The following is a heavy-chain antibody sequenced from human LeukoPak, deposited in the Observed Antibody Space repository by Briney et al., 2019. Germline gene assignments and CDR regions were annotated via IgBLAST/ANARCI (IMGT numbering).Heavy chain of an antibody. J-gene: IGHJ4*02. D-gene: IGHD6-13*01. V-gene: IGHV4-4*09. CDR1: GGSIIGYY. Sequence: SETLSLTCTDSGGSIIGYYWTWIRQPPGKGLEWIGYIYTSGSTNYNPSLKSRVTISVDTSKNQFSLKLSSVTAADTAVYYCASSSWYYVQAFNYWGQGTLVTVSS. CDR3: ASSSWYYVQAFNY. CDR2: IYTSGST.